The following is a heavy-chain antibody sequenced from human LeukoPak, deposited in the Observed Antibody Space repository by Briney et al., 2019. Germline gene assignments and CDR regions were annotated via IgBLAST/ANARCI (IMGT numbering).Heavy chain of an antibody. D-gene: IGHD3-10*01. Sequence: QTGGSLRLSCAASGFTFTSYAMSWVRQAPGKGLEWVSAITGSGDTTYYAASVKGRFTISRDNSKNTLYLQMSSLRAEDTAVYYCAKMDGANDAFDIWDQGTMVTVSS. CDR2: ITGSGDTT. CDR1: GFTFTSYA. V-gene: IGHV3-23*01. J-gene: IGHJ3*02. CDR3: AKMDGANDAFDI.